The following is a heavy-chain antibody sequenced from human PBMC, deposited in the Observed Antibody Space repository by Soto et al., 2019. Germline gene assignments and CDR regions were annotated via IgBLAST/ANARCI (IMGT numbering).Heavy chain of an antibody. Sequence: EVQLVESGGGLVQPGGSLRLSCAASGFTFSSYSMNWVRQAPGKGLEWVSYISSSSSTIYYADSVKGRFTTSRDNAKNSLYLQMNSLRDEDTAVYDCARARCGYSYGYYYDGMDVWGQGATVTDSS. V-gene: IGHV3-48*02. CDR3: ARARCGYSYGYYYDGMDV. J-gene: IGHJ6*02. CDR2: ISSSSSTI. CDR1: GFTFSSYS. D-gene: IGHD5-18*01.